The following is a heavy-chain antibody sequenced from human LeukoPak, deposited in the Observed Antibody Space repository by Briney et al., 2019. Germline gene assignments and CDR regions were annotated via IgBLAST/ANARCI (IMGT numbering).Heavy chain of an antibody. D-gene: IGHD6-13*01. V-gene: IGHV3-13*01. CDR2: IGTAGDT. CDR3: ARGSVRVGMDV. Sequence: GGSLRLSCEASGITFSTSDMHWVRQAPGKGLEWVSVIGTAGDTYYADSVKGRSTISRENAKNSLYLQMNSLRAGDTAVYYCARGSVRVGMDVWGQGTTVTVSS. J-gene: IGHJ6*02. CDR1: GITFSTSD.